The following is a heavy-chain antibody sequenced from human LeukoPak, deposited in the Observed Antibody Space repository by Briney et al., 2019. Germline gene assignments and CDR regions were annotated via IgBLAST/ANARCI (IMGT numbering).Heavy chain of an antibody. CDR1: GGSISSGSYY. Sequence: SETLSLTCTVSGGSISSGSYYWSWIRQPAGKGLEWIGRIYTSGSTNYNPSLKSRVTISVDTSKNQFSLKLSSVTAADTAVYYCARVFTISSGWYRSFDYWGQGTLVTVSS. V-gene: IGHV4-61*02. CDR3: ARVFTISSGWYRSFDY. CDR2: IYTSGST. J-gene: IGHJ4*02. D-gene: IGHD6-19*01.